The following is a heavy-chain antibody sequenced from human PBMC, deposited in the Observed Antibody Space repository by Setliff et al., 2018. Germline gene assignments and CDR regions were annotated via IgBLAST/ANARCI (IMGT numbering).Heavy chain of an antibody. Sequence: ASVKVSCKASGDTFNTYTLSWVRQAPGQGLEWMGWVSTYNGDTKYAQNFRGRVTMTTDMSTSTVYMELRTLRSDDTAVYFCARRPIALAGYRKGAFDYWGQGTLVTVSS. CDR1: GDTFNTYT. V-gene: IGHV1-18*01. J-gene: IGHJ4*02. D-gene: IGHD6-19*01. CDR2: VSTYNGDT. CDR3: ARRPIALAGYRKGAFDY.